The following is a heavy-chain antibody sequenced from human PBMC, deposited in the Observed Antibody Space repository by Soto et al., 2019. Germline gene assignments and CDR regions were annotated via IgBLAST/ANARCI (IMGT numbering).Heavy chain of an antibody. Sequence: SETLSLTCTVSGGSISSGGYYWSWIRQHPGKGLEWIGYIYYSGSTYYNPSLKSRVTISVDTSKNQFSLKLSSVTAADTAVYYCARSTVATVTTFDYWGQGTLVTVSS. CDR1: GGSISSGGYY. CDR3: ARSTVATVTTFDY. J-gene: IGHJ4*02. V-gene: IGHV4-31*03. CDR2: IYYSGST. D-gene: IGHD4-17*01.